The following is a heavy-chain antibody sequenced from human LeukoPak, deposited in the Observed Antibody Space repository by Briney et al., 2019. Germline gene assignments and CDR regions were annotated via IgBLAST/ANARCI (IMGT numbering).Heavy chain of an antibody. CDR2: IKSKTDGWTT. Sequence: PGGSLILSCAASGFTFSNAWMSWVRQAPGKGLEWGGRIKSKTDGWTTDYAAPVKGRFSTSRDDSKKTLYLQMNSLKTEDTALYYCMPFSMIVVVISDWGRGTLVTVYS. CDR1: GFTFSNAW. J-gene: IGHJ4*02. D-gene: IGHD3-22*01. V-gene: IGHV3-15*01. CDR3: MPFSMIVVVISD.